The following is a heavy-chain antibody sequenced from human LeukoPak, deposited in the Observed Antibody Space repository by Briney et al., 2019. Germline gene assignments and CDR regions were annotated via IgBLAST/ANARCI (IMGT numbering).Heavy chain of an antibody. J-gene: IGHJ4*02. CDR1: GFTVSSNY. CDR2: IRSDGST. V-gene: IGHV3-53*01. Sequence: TGGSLRLSCTASGFTVSSNYMSWVRQAPGKGLEWVSVIRSDGSTNHADSVKGRFTISRDNSKNTLYLQMNNLRAEDTAMYYCARGRPHGNDYWGQGTLVTVSS. D-gene: IGHD4-23*01. CDR3: ARGRPHGNDY.